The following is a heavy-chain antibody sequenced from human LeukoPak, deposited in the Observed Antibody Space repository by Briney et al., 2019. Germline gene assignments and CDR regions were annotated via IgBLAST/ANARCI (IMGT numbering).Heavy chain of an antibody. D-gene: IGHD3-10*01. V-gene: IGHV3-48*03. CDR2: ISSSGSTI. J-gene: IGHJ4*02. CDR3: ARETMARTSFGELDFDY. CDR1: GFTFSSYE. Sequence: GGSLRLSCVASGFTFSSYEMNWVRQAPGKGLEWVSYISSSGSTIYYADSVKGRFTISRDNAKNSLYLQMNSLRAEDTAVYYCARETMARTSFGELDFDYWGQGTLVTVSS.